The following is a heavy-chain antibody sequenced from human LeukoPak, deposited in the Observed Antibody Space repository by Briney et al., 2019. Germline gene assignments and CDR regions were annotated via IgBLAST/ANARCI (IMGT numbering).Heavy chain of an antibody. Sequence: SQTLSLTCAVSGGSISSGGYSWSWIRQPPGKGLEWIGYIYHSGSTYYNPSLKSRVTISVDRSKNQFSLKLSSVTAADTAVYYCAREPYGDYGWGLVHYGMDVWGQGTTVTVSS. J-gene: IGHJ6*02. V-gene: IGHV4-30-2*01. CDR1: GGSISSGGYS. D-gene: IGHD4-17*01. CDR2: IYHSGST. CDR3: AREPYGDYGWGLVHYGMDV.